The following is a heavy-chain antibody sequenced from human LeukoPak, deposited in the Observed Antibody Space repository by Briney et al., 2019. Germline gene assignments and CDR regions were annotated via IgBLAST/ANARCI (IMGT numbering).Heavy chain of an antibody. D-gene: IGHD3-22*01. CDR2: ISGSGGST. V-gene: IGHV3-23*01. CDR1: GFTFSSYA. Sequence: GGSLRLSCAASGFTFSSYAMSWVRQAPGKGLEWVSAISGSGGSTYYADSVKGRFTISRDNSKNTLYLQMNSLRAEDTAVYNCAKDVPSRYYYDSSGYYLNWGQGTLVTVSS. CDR3: AKDVPSRYYYDSSGYYLN. J-gene: IGHJ4*02.